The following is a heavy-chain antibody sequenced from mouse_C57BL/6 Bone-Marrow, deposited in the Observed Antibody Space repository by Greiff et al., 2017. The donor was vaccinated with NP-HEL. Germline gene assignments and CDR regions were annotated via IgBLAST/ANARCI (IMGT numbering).Heavy chain of an antibody. J-gene: IGHJ4*01. CDR2: ISNGGGST. D-gene: IGHD6-1*01. CDR1: GFTFSDYY. Sequence: DVKLVESGGGLVQPGGSLKLSCAASGFTFSDYYMYWVRQTPEKRLEWVAYISNGGGSTYYPDTVKGRFTISRDNAKNTLYLQMSRLKSEDTAMYYCARRGALNYYAMDYWGQGTSVTVSS. CDR3: ARRGALNYYAMDY. V-gene: IGHV5-12*01.